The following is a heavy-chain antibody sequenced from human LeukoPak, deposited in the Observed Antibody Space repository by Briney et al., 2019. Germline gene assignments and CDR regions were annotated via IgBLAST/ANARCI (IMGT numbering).Heavy chain of an antibody. V-gene: IGHV4-34*01. J-gene: IGHJ4*02. CDR1: GGSFSGYY. CDR3: ARLRQGIAGY. D-gene: IGHD2-21*01. CDR2: INHSGST. Sequence: SETLSLTCAVYGGSFSGYYWSWIRQPPGKGLEWIGEINHSGSTNYNPSLKSRVTISVDTSKNQFSLKLSSVTAADTAVYYCARLRQGIAGYWGQGTLVTVSS.